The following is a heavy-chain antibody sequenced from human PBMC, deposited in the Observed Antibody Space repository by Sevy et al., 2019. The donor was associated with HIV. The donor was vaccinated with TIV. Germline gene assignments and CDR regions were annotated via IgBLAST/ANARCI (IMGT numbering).Heavy chain of an antibody. CDR1: GGSISSYY. D-gene: IGHD5-18*01. CDR3: ARLPLFNVDTAIEYYYYYYMDV. Sequence: SETLSLTCTVSGGSISSYYWSWIRQPPGKGLEWIGYIYYSGSTNYNPSLKSRVTISVDTSKNQFSLKLSSVTAADTAVYYCARLPLFNVDTAIEYYYYYYMDVWGKGTTVTVSS. V-gene: IGHV4-59*08. J-gene: IGHJ6*03. CDR2: IYYSGST.